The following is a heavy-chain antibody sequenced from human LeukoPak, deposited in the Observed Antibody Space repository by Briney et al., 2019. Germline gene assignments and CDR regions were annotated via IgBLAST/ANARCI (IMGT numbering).Heavy chain of an antibody. V-gene: IGHV1-18*01. Sequence: GASVKVSCKASGYTFTSYGISWVRQAPGQGLEWMGWISAYNGNTNYAQKLQGRVTMTTDTSTSTAYMELRSLRSDDTAVYYCARAYCSSTSCYRVPVYYYYYMDVWGKGTTVTVSS. D-gene: IGHD2-2*01. CDR3: ARAYCSSTSCYRVPVYYYYYMDV. CDR2: ISAYNGNT. J-gene: IGHJ6*03. CDR1: GYTFTSYG.